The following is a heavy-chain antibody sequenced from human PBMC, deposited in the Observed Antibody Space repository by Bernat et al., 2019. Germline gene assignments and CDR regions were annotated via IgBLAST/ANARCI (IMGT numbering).Heavy chain of an antibody. CDR1: GFTFSNYY. D-gene: IGHD3-10*01. CDR2: ISSSSSYT. V-gene: IGHV3-11*05. J-gene: IGHJ4*02. Sequence: QVQLVESGGGLVKPGGSLRLSCAASGFTFSNYYMSWIRQAPGKGLEWVSYISSSSSYTNYADSVKGRFTISRDNAKNSLYLQMNSLRAEDTAVYYCASAGHYYGSGTYYWGQGTLVTVSS. CDR3: ASAGHYYGSGTYY.